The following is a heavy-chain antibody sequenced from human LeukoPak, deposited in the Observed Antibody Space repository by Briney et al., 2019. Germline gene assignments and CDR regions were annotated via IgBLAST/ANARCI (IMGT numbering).Heavy chain of an antibody. CDR3: ARDIYDSNGLPYFDY. CDR1: GGTFSSYA. J-gene: IGHJ4*02. Sequence: ASVKVSCNASGGTFSSYAISWVRQAPGQGLEWMGGIIPIFGTANYAQKFQGRVTITADESTSTAYMELSSLRSEDTAVYYCARDIYDSNGLPYFDYWGQGTLVTVSS. V-gene: IGHV1-69*13. D-gene: IGHD3-22*01. CDR2: IIPIFGTA.